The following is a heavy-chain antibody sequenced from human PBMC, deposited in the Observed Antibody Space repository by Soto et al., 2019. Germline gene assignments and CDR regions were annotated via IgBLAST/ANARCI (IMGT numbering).Heavy chain of an antibody. D-gene: IGHD3-10*01. CDR3: AKQIPEYYYGSGRFDY. V-gene: IGHV3-30*18. J-gene: IGHJ4*02. CDR1: GFTFSGYG. CDR2: ISYDGSNK. Sequence: GGSLRLSCAASGFTFSGYGMHWVRQAPGKGLEWVAVISYDGSNKYYADSVKGRFTISRDNSKNTLYLQMNSLRAEDTAVYYCAKQIPEYYYGSGRFDYWGQGTLVTVSS.